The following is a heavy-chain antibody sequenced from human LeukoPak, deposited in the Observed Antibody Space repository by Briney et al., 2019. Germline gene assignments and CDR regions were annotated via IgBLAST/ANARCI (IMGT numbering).Heavy chain of an antibody. CDR2: ISWNSGSI. D-gene: IGHD5-18*01. CDR1: GFTFDDYA. J-gene: IGHJ4*02. CDR3: AKGGRYSYGPFDY. Sequence: GGSLRLSCAASGFTFDDYAMHWIRQAPGKGLEWVSGISWNSGSIYYADSVKGRFTISRDNAKNSLYLQMNSLRAEDTALYYCAKGGRYSYGPFDYWGQGTLVTVSS. V-gene: IGHV3-9*01.